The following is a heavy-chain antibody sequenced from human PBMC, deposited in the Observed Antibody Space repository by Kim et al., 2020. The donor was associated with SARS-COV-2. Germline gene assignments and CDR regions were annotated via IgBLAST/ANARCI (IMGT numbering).Heavy chain of an antibody. J-gene: IGHJ3*02. CDR1: GFTFGDYA. CDR2: IRSKAHGGTT. D-gene: IGHD3-22*01. V-gene: IGHV3-49*03. Sequence: GGSLRLSCTASGFTFGDYAMSWFRQAPGKGLVWVGFIRSKAHGGTTEYAASVKGRFTISRDDSKSIAYLQMNSLKTEDTAVYYCTRASITMIVARAYAFDIWGQGTMVTVSS. CDR3: TRASITMIVARAYAFDI.